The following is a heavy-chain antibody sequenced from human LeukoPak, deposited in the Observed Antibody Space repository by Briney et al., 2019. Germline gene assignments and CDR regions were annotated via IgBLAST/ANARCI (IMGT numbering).Heavy chain of an antibody. CDR3: ARGRPHGNDY. CDR1: GFTFSSYW. J-gene: IGHJ4*02. V-gene: IGHV3-74*01. Sequence: GGSLRLSCAASGFTFSSYWMNWVRQAPGEGLVWVSRIASDGSSTTYADSVKGRFSISRDNAKNTLYLQMNSLRVEDTAVYYCARGRPHGNDYWGQGTLVTVSS. D-gene: IGHD4-23*01. CDR2: IASDGSST.